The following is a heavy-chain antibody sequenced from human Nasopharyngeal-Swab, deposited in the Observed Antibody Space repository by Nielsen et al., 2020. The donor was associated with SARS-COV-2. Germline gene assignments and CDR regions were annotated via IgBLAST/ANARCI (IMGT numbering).Heavy chain of an antibody. J-gene: IGHJ5*02. CDR1: GGSISSSSYY. CDR3: GVVPAAIDWFDP. Sequence: SETLSLTCTVSGGSISSSSYYWGWIRQPPGKGLEWIGSIYYSGSTYYNPSLKSRVTISVDTSKNQFSLKLSSVTAADTAVYHCGVVPAAIDWFDPWGQGTLVTVSS. CDR2: IYYSGST. D-gene: IGHD2-2*01. V-gene: IGHV4-39*01.